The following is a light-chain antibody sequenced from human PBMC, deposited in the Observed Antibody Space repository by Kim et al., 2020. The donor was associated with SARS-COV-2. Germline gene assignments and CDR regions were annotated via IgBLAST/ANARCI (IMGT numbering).Light chain of an antibody. CDR3: KQRSNWPLT. Sequence: LSPGEMTSIPCRASQSVSSYLAWYQQKPGQAPRLLIYDASNRATGIPARFSGSGSGTDFTLTISSLEPEDFAVYYCKQRSNWPLTFGGGTKVDIK. CDR2: DAS. CDR1: QSVSSY. V-gene: IGKV3-11*01. J-gene: IGKJ4*01.